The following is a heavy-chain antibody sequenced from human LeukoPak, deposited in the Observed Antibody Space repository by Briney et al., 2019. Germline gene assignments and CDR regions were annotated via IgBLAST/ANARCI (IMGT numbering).Heavy chain of an antibody. CDR1: GYTFTSYG. D-gene: IGHD3-3*01. CDR2: ISAYNGNT. J-gene: IGHJ4*02. Sequence: GASVKVSCKASGYTFTSYGISCVRQAPGQGLEWMGWISAYNGNTNYAQKLQGRVTMTTDTSTSTAYMELRSLRSDDTAVYYCARSWASYYDFWSGYYYFDYWGQGTLVTVSS. V-gene: IGHV1-18*01. CDR3: ARSWASYYDFWSGYYYFDY.